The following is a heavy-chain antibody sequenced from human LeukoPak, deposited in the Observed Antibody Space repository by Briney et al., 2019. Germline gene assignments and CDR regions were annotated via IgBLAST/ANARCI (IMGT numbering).Heavy chain of an antibody. J-gene: IGHJ6*02. Sequence: GGSLRLSCAASGFAFSSYAMSWVRQAPGKGLEWVSAISGSGGSTYYADSVKGRFTISRDNSKNTLYLQMNSLRAEDTAVYYCAKVAPGYCSGGSCANGGMDVWGQGTTVTVSS. D-gene: IGHD2-15*01. CDR2: ISGSGGST. CDR3: AKVAPGYCSGGSCANGGMDV. CDR1: GFAFSSYA. V-gene: IGHV3-23*01.